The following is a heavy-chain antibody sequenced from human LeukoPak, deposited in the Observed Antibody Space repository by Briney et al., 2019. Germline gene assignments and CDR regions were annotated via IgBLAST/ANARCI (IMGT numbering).Heavy chain of an antibody. D-gene: IGHD3-16*01. CDR1: GFTFSSYS. V-gene: IGHV3-21*01. Sequence: PGGSLRLSCAASGFTFSSYSMNWVRQAPGKGLEWVSSISSSSSYIYYADSVKGRFTISRDNAKNSLYLQMNSLRAEDTAVYYCTRGPLWVKERLFDPWGQGTLVTVSS. CDR3: TRGPLWVKERLFDP. CDR2: ISSSSSYI. J-gene: IGHJ5*02.